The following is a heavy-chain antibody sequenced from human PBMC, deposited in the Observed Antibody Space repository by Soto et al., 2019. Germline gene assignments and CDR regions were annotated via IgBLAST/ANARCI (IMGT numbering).Heavy chain of an antibody. Sequence: LRLSCAASGFTFSSYSMNWVRQAPGKGLEWVSSISSSRHIYYADSVKGRFTISRDNAKNSLYLQMNSLRAEDTAMYYCARDSRVSYGYVSDFDYWGQGTLVTVSS. CDR2: ISSSRHI. J-gene: IGHJ4*02. D-gene: IGHD5-18*01. V-gene: IGHV3-21*01. CDR1: GFTFSSYS. CDR3: ARDSRVSYGYVSDFDY.